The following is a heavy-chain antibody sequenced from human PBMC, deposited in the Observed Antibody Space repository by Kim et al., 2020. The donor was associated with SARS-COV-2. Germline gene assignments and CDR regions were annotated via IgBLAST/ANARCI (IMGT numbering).Heavy chain of an antibody. CDR2: ISRGGST. CDR3: ARRPTDAPGDYFDP. D-gene: IGHD4-17*01. J-gene: IGHJ5*02. V-gene: IGHV4-4*02. CDR1: DGSVTSGHW. Sequence: SETLSLTCGLSDGSVTSGHWWNWVRQPPGKGLQWIGEISRGGSTNYNPSLKSRVTILIDKSKNQVSLTLRSVTAADTAVYYCARRPTDAPGDYFDPWGQGTRVTVSS.